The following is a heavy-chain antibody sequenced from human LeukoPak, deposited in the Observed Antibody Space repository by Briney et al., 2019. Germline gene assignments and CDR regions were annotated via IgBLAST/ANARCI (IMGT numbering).Heavy chain of an antibody. CDR3: ARDRVLLWLGELRKNWFDP. V-gene: IGHV4-4*02. CDR1: GFTFSNAW. D-gene: IGHD3-10*01. Sequence: GSLRLSCAASGFTFSNAWMSWVRQPPGKGLEWIGEIYHSGSTNYNPSLKSRVTISVDKSKNQFSLKLSSVTAADTAVYYCARDRVLLWLGELRKNWFDPWGQGTLVTVSS. CDR2: IYHSGST. J-gene: IGHJ5*02.